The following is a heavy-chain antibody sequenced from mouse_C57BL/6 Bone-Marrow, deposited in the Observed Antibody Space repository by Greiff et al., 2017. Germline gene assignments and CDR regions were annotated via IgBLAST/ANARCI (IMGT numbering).Heavy chain of an antibody. D-gene: IGHD4-1*01. V-gene: IGHV1-50*01. CDR1: GYTFTSYW. J-gene: IGHJ4*01. Sequence: QVQLQQPGAELVKPGASVKLSCKASGYTFTSYWMQWVKQRPGQGLEWIGEIDPSDSYTNYNQKFKGKATLTVDTSSSTAYMQLSSLTSEDSAVYYCARWGLTGTVDYWGQGTSVTVSA. CDR2: IDPSDSYT. CDR3: ARWGLTGTVDY.